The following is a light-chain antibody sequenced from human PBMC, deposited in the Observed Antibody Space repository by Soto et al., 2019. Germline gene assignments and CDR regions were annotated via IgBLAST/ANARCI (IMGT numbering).Light chain of an antibody. Sequence: EIALTQSPATLSVSPGERATLSCRASQSVRSNLAWYQQKPGQGPRLLIFGASTRATNIPARFSGSGSGTEFTLTISSLQSEDFAVYYCQQRKNWQVTFGQGTRLEIK. V-gene: IGKV3-15*01. CDR1: QSVRSN. CDR2: GAS. J-gene: IGKJ5*01. CDR3: QQRKNWQVT.